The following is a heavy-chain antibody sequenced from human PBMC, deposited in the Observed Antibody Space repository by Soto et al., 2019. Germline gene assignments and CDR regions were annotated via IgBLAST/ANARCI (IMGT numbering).Heavy chain of an antibody. D-gene: IGHD3-16*01. CDR1: GFTFSSYG. V-gene: IGHV3-33*01. Sequence: QVQLVESGGGVVQPGRSLRLSCAASGFTFSSYGMHWVRQAPGKGLEWVAVIWYDGSNKYYADSVKGRFTISRDNSKNTLYLQMNSLRAEDTAVYYCSGIRRGRIDYWGQGTLVTASS. CDR2: IWYDGSNK. CDR3: SGIRRGRIDY. J-gene: IGHJ4*02.